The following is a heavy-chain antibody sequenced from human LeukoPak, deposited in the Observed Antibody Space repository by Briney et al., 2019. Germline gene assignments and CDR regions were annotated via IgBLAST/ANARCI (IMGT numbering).Heavy chain of an antibody. CDR3: ATVSRYYGSGSQNNDY. Sequence: ASVKVSCKASGYTFTSYGISWVRQAPGQGLEWMGWISAYNGNTNYAQKLQGRVTMTTDTSTSTAYMELRSLRSDDTAVYYCATVSRYYGSGSQNNDYWGQGTLVTVSS. V-gene: IGHV1-18*01. D-gene: IGHD3-10*01. CDR1: GYTFTSYG. J-gene: IGHJ4*02. CDR2: ISAYNGNT.